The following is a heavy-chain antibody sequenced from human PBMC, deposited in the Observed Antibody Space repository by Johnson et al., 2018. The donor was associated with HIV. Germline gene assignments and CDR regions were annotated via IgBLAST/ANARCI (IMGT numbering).Heavy chain of an antibody. V-gene: IGHV3-30*04. Sequence: QVQLVESGGGVVRPGGSLRLSCAASGFTFSSYAMHWVRQAPGKGLEWVAVISYDGSDKYFADSVKGRFTIFRANSKNTLYLQLNSLRAEDTAVYYCAKGRMSASGSYNVWGQGTMVTVSS. CDR2: ISYDGSDK. J-gene: IGHJ3*01. D-gene: IGHD1-26*01. CDR3: AKGRMSASGSYNV. CDR1: GFTFSSYA.